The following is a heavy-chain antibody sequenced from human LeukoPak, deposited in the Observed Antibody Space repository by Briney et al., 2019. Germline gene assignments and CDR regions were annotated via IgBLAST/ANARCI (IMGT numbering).Heavy chain of an antibody. CDR2: IYHSGST. CDR3: ARRGRGNQGWWFDP. D-gene: IGHD1-14*01. V-gene: IGHV4-30-2*01. CDR1: GGSTSSGGYS. Sequence: SQTLSLTCAVSGGSTSSGGYSWSWIRQPPGRGLEWIGYIYHSGSTYYNPSLKSRVTISVDRSKNQFSLKLSSVTAADTAVYYCARRGRGNQGWWFDPWGQGTLVTVSS. J-gene: IGHJ5*02.